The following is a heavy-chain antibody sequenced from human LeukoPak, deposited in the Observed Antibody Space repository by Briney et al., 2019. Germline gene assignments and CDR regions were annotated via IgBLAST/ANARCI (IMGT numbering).Heavy chain of an antibody. CDR3: AREVAGDFGDNWFDA. Sequence: GGSLRLSCAASGFTFSSYGMHWVRQAPGKGLVWVSRINSNGSSTSYADSVKGRITISRDNAKNTLYLQMNSLRAEDTAVYFCAREVAGDFGDNWFDAWGQGTLVTVSS. J-gene: IGHJ5*02. CDR2: INSNGSST. D-gene: IGHD3-10*01. V-gene: IGHV3-74*01. CDR1: GFTFSSYG.